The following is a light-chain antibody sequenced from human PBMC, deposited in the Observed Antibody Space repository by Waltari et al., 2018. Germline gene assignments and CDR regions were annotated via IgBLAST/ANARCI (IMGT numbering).Light chain of an antibody. CDR3: SSYTSSSVV. CDR2: DVS. J-gene: IGLJ2*01. Sequence: QSALTQPASVSGSPGQSITISCTATISDVGGYNYVSWYQQHPVNAPKLIIKDVSNRPSVVTNRFSGYKSGNTASLTISGLQAEDEADDYCSSYTSSSVVFGGGTRLTVL. CDR1: ISDVGGYNY. V-gene: IGLV2-14*01.